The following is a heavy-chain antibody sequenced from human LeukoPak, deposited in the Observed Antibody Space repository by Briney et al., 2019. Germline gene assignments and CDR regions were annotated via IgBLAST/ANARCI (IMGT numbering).Heavy chain of an antibody. V-gene: IGHV3-74*01. CDR3: ARPVRAYDALDI. J-gene: IGHJ3*02. CDR1: GFTFRRFG. CDR2: INSDGRST. Sequence: GGSLRLSCAASGFTFRRFGVYWLRQAPGKGLVCVSRINSDGRSTNYADSVKGRFTISRDNAQNTLYLQMDSLRAEDTAMYYCARPVRAYDALDIWGQGTVVTVSS. D-gene: IGHD2-21*01.